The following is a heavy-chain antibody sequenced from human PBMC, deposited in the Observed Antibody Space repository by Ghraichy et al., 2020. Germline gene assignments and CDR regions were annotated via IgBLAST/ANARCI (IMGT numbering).Heavy chain of an antibody. CDR3: ARSTSARFGMDV. J-gene: IGHJ6*02. Sequence: SDTLSLTCAVSGGSISSGGYSWSWIRQPPGKGLEWIGYIYDSGSTYYNPSLNSRVTISADRSKNQFSLNMISVTAADTAVYYCARSTSARFGMDVWGRGTTVTVSS. V-gene: IGHV4-30-2*01. CDR1: GGSISSGGYS. CDR2: IYDSGST.